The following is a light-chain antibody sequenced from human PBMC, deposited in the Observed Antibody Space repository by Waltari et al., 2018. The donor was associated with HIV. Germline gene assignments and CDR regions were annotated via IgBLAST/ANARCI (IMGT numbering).Light chain of an antibody. V-gene: IGLV2-14*01. J-gene: IGLJ3*02. CDR1: DSHIGSYNY. CDR2: DAN. CDR3: SSYISGSTLV. Sequence: QTVLTQPASVSGSLGQSITISCIRADSHIGSYNYVSWYQHHPDKAPKLIIYDANNRPSGISFRFSGFQSGNTASLTISGLQTEDEADYYCSSYISGSTLVFGGGTKVTVL.